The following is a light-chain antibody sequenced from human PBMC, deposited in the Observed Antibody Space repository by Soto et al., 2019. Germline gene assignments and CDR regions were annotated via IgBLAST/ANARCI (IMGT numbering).Light chain of an antibody. V-gene: IGKV1-5*03. CDR2: KAS. J-gene: IGKJ1*01. CDR1: QTINSW. Sequence: DIQMTQSPSTLSASVGDRVTITCRASQTINSWLAWYQQKPGKAPNLLIYKASSLESGVPSRFSGSGSGTEFTLTISSLQPDDVATYYCQQYYSYWTFGQGTKVEIK. CDR3: QQYYSYWT.